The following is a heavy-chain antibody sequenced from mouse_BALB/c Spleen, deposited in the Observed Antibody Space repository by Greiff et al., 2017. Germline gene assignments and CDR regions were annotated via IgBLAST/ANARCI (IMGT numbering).Heavy chain of an antibody. Sequence: VKLMESGPGLVQPSQSLSITCTVSGFSLTSYGVHWVRQSPGKGLEWLGVIWSGGSTDYNAAFISRLSISKDNSKSQVFFKMNSLQANDTAIYYCARNPPYYRYLFDYWGQGTTLTVSS. CDR2: IWSGGST. D-gene: IGHD2-14*01. CDR1: GFSLTSYG. CDR3: ARNPPYYRYLFDY. V-gene: IGHV2-2*02. J-gene: IGHJ2*01.